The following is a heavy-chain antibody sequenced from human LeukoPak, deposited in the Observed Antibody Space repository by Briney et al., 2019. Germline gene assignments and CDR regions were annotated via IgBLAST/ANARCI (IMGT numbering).Heavy chain of an antibody. D-gene: IGHD6-13*01. CDR1: GYTFTSYY. CDR2: INPTTGDT. J-gene: IGHJ3*02. CDR3: ARYGFSTVWQGGWHAFDI. Sequence: GASVKVSCKASGYTFTSYYMHCVRQAPGQGLEWMGIINPTTGDTTYAQKFQGRLTMTRDMSTSTVYMELSSLTSEDTAVFYCARYGFSTVWQGGWHAFDIWGQGTVVTVSS. V-gene: IGHV1-46*01.